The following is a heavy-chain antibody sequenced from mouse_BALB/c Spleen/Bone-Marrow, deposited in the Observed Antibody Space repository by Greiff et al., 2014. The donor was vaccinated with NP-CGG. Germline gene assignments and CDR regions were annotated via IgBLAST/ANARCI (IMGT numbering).Heavy chain of an antibody. CDR3: ARQYGNFGVMDY. V-gene: IGHV5-6*02. Sequence: DVMLVESGGDLVKPGGSLKLSCAASGFTFSKYGMSWVRQTPDKRLEWVANISSGGSYTYYPDSVKGQFNISRDNAKNTLYLEMSSLKSEDTAMYYCARQYGNFGVMDYWGQGTSVTVSS. CDR1: GFTFSKYG. J-gene: IGHJ4*01. D-gene: IGHD2-1*01. CDR2: ISSGGSYT.